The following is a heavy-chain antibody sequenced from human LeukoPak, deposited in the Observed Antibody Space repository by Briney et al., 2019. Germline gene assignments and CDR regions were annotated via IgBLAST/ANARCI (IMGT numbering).Heavy chain of an antibody. D-gene: IGHD3-22*01. Sequence: SVKVSCKASGGTFSSYAISWVRQAPGQGLEGMGGIIPIFGTANYAQKFQGRVTITVDESTSTAYMELSSLRSEDTAVYYCASQYYYDSSGYYYCFDWGQGTLVTVSS. J-gene: IGHJ4*02. V-gene: IGHV1-69*13. CDR2: IIPIFGTA. CDR1: GGTFSSYA. CDR3: ASQYYYDSSGYYYCFD.